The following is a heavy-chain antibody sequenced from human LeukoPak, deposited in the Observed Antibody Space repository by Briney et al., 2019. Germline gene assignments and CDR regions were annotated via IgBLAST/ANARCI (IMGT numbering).Heavy chain of an antibody. CDR1: GGTFSSYA. D-gene: IGHD4-17*01. V-gene: IGHV1-69*05. J-gene: IGHJ6*03. CDR3: AGNDYGELYMDV. CDR2: IIPIFGTA. Sequence: SVKVSCKASGGTFSSYAISWVRQAPGQGLEWMGRIIPIFGTANYAQKFQGRVTITTDESTSTAYMELSSLRSEDTAVYYCAGNDYGELYMDVWGKGTTVTASS.